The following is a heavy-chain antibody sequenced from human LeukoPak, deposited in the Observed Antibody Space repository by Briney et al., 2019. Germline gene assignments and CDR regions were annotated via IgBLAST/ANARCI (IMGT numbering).Heavy chain of an antibody. J-gene: IGHJ4*02. V-gene: IGHV3-7*01. CDR1: GFTSSNYW. CDR3: ARGSGWLIDY. D-gene: IGHD6-19*01. CDR2: IMQRAREI. Sequence: GGSLRLSCAASGFTSSNYWMHWVRHPARKGLEWVANIMQRAREIHYVDSAKGRFTISRDDAKNSLSLQMSSRRAEDTAVYYCARGSGWLIDYWGQGTLVTVSS.